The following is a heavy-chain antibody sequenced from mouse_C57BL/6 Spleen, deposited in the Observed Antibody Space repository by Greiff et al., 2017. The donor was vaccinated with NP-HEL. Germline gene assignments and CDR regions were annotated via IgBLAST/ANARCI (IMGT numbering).Heavy chain of an antibody. J-gene: IGHJ1*03. Sequence: EVQLVESGGGLVKPGGSLKLSCAASGFTFSDYGMHWVRQAPERGLEWVAYISSGSSTIYYAAKVKGRFTISRDNAKNTLFLQMTSLRSEDTAMYYCAKMDDYYWYFDVWGTGTTVTVSS. V-gene: IGHV5-17*01. CDR3: AKMDDYYWYFDV. CDR1: GFTFSDYG. D-gene: IGHD2-4*01. CDR2: ISSGSSTI.